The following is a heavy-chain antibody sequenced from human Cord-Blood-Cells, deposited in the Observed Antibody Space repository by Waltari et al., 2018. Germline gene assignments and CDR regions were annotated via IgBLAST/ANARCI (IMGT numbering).Heavy chain of an antibody. CDR1: GFTFSRSS. J-gene: IGHJ4*02. Sequence: EVPLVESGGGLVKPGGSLRLCCAAPGFTFSRSSLTLLRPAPGKGLELVSSISSSSSYRYYADSGKGRFTISRDNAKNSLYLQMNSLRAEDTAVYYCARDTVATIDEGDYWGQGTLVTVSS. D-gene: IGHD5-12*01. CDR3: ARDTVATIDEGDY. V-gene: IGHV3-21*01. CDR2: ISSSSSYR.